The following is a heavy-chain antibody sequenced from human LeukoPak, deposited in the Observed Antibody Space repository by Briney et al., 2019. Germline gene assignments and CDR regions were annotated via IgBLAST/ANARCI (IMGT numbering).Heavy chain of an antibody. CDR3: VRLRWELLAPYFDH. D-gene: IGHD2-15*01. Sequence: PSETLSLTCSVSTDSTNTYYWTWIRQSPGKGLEWIGHIFHSGSTDYKPFFKNRVTISIDMSRKEFSLKLTSVTVADTAMYYCVRLRWELLAPYFDHWGQGAFVIVSS. V-gene: IGHV4-59*01. CDR1: TDSTNTYY. J-gene: IGHJ4*02. CDR2: IFHSGST.